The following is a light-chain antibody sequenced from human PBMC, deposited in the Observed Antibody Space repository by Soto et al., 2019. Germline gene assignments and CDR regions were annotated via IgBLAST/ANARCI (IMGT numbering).Light chain of an antibody. Sequence: EIQMTQSPSSLSASVGDRVTITCRASQGISNYLAWYQQKPGKVPKLLIYAASTLQSGVPSRFSGSGSGTDFTLTISGIQPEDVATYYCQKYNSAPRTFGPGTKVDIK. CDR1: QGISNY. J-gene: IGKJ3*01. CDR2: AAS. CDR3: QKYNSAPRT. V-gene: IGKV1-27*01.